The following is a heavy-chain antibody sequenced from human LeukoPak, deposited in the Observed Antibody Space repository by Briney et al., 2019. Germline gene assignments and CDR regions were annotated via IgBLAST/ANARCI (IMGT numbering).Heavy chain of an antibody. CDR3: ARADIQNYDILTGYYIWFDP. CDR1: GYTFTSYD. V-gene: IGHV1-8*03. Sequence: ASVKVSCKASGYTFTSYDINWVRQATGQGLEWMGWMNPNSGNTGYAQKFQGRVTITRNTSISTAYMELSSLRSEDTAVYYCARADIQNYDILTGYYIWFDPWGQGTLVTVSS. J-gene: IGHJ5*02. D-gene: IGHD3-9*01. CDR2: MNPNSGNT.